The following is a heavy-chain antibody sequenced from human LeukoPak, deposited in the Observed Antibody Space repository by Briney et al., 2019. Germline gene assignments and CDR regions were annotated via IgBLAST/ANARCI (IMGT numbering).Heavy chain of an antibody. Sequence: GGSLRLSCEASGFTFSSYAMSWVRQAPGKGLEWVSGISGSGVSTYYADSVKGRFTISRDNARDSLYLHMNSLRDEDTAVYYCAGDERHAFDIWGQGTMVTVSS. J-gene: IGHJ3*02. V-gene: IGHV3-23*01. D-gene: IGHD5-24*01. CDR3: AGDERHAFDI. CDR2: ISGSGVST. CDR1: GFTFSSYA.